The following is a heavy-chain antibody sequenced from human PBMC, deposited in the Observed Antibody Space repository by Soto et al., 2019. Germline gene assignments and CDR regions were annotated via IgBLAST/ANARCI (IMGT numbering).Heavy chain of an antibody. D-gene: IGHD4-17*01. J-gene: IGHJ4*02. CDR2: IYSGGST. CDR3: ASRRHPYGAYDY. V-gene: IGHV3-66*01. Sequence: EVQLVVSGGGLVQPGGSLRLSCAASGFTVSSNFMSWVRQAPGKGLEWVSIIYSGGSTYYADSVKGRFTISRDNSKNTLSLQMNSLRADESALYYCASRRHPYGAYDYWGQGTLVTVSS. CDR1: GFTVSSNF.